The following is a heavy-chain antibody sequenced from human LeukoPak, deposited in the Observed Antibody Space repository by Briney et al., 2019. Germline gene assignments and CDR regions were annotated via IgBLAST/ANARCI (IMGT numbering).Heavy chain of an antibody. Sequence: GESLKISCKGSGYSFTSYWISWVRQMPGKGLEWMGRIDPSDSYTNYSPSFQGHVTISADKSISTAYQQWSSLKASDTAMYYCARYSSGRAPFDYWGQGTLVTVSS. CDR1: GYSFTSYW. CDR3: ARYSSGRAPFDY. V-gene: IGHV5-10-1*01. CDR2: IDPSDSYT. D-gene: IGHD6-19*01. J-gene: IGHJ4*02.